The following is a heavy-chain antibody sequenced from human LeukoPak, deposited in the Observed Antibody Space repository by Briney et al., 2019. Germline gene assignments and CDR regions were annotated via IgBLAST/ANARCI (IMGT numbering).Heavy chain of an antibody. Sequence: SETLSPTCTVSGGSISSSSYYWGWIRQPPGKGLEWIGSIYYSGSTYYNPSLKSRVTISVDTSKNQFSLKLSSVTAADTAVYYCARLSIPSSYCSGGSCYPWRFDPWGQGTLVTVSS. V-gene: IGHV4-39*01. CDR2: IYYSGST. J-gene: IGHJ5*02. CDR1: GGSISSSSYY. CDR3: ARLSIPSSYCSGGSCYPWRFDP. D-gene: IGHD2-15*01.